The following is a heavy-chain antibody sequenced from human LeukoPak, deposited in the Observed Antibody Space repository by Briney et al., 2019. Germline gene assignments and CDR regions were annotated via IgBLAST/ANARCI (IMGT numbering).Heavy chain of an antibody. D-gene: IGHD6-6*01. Sequence: PSETLSLTCAVYGGSFSGYYWSWIRQPPGKGLEWIGEINHSGSTNYNPSLKSRVTISVDTSKNQFSLKLSSVTAADTAVYYCARRSRDYYYYMDVWGKGTTVTISS. V-gene: IGHV4-34*01. CDR2: INHSGST. CDR3: ARRSRDYYYYMDV. J-gene: IGHJ6*03. CDR1: GGSFSGYY.